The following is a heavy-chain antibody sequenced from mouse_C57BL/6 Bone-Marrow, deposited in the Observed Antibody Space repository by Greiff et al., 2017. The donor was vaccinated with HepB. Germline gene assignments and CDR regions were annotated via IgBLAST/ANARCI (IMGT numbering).Heavy chain of an antibody. J-gene: IGHJ2*01. CDR2: ISDGGSYT. V-gene: IGHV5-4*01. CDR1: GFTFSSYA. Sequence: DVKLVESGGGLVKPGGSLKLSCAASGFTFSSYAMSWVRQTPEKRLEWVATISDGGSYTYYPDNVKGRFTISRDNAKNNLYLQMSHLKSEDTAMYYCARDRAVVEGYYFDYWGQGTTLTVSS. CDR3: ARDRAVVEGYYFDY. D-gene: IGHD1-1*01.